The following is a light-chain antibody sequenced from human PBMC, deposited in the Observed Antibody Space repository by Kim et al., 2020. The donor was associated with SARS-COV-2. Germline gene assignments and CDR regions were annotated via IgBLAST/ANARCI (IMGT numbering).Light chain of an antibody. CDR1: KLGDKY. J-gene: IGLJ1*01. CDR2: QDS. V-gene: IGLV3-1*01. Sequence: SYELTQPPSVSVSPGQTASITCSGDKLGDKYACWYQQKPGQSPVLVIYQDSKRPSGIPERFSGSNSGTTATLTISGTQAMDEADYYCQAWDSSIGYVFGT. CDR3: QAWDSSIGYV.